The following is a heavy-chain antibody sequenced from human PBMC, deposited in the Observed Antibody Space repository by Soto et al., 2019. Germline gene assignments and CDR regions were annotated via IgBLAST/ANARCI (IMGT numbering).Heavy chain of an antibody. J-gene: IGHJ5*02. CDR3: ARDQQWLAPQVLA. CDR1: GYTFTSYA. D-gene: IGHD6-19*01. V-gene: IGHV1-3*01. CDR2: INAGNGNT. Sequence: GASVKVSCKASGYTFTSYAMHWVRQAPGQRLEWMGWINAGNGNTKYSQKFQGRVTITRDTSASTAYMELSSLRSEDTAVYYCARDQQWLAPQVLAWGQGTLVTVSS.